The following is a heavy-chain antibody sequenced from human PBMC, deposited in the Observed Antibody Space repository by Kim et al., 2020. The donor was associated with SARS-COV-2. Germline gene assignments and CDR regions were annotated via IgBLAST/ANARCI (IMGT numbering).Heavy chain of an antibody. D-gene: IGHD5-12*01. CDR1: GFTFSSYS. CDR3: ARSRDGYNVFDY. CDR2: ISASTI. V-gene: IGHV3-48*02. J-gene: IGHJ4*02. Sequence: GGSLRLSCAASGFTFSSYSMNWVRQAPGKGLEWVSYISASTIYYADSVKGRFTISRDNVKNSLYLQMNSLRDEDTAVYYCARSRDGYNVFDYWGQGTLVTVSS.